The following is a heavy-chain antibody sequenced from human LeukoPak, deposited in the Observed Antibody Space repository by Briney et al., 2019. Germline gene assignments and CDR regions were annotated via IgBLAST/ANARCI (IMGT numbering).Heavy chain of an antibody. Sequence: GKSLRLSCAASGFTFSSYGMHWVRQAPGKGLEWVAVISYDGSNKYYADSVKGRFTISRDNSKNTLYLQMNSLRAEDTAVYYCAKEGSSGSYFLWTVSAYFDYWGQGILVTVSS. CDR2: ISYDGSNK. J-gene: IGHJ4*02. V-gene: IGHV3-30*18. CDR1: GFTFSSYG. CDR3: AKEGSSGSYFLWTVSAYFDY. D-gene: IGHD1-26*01.